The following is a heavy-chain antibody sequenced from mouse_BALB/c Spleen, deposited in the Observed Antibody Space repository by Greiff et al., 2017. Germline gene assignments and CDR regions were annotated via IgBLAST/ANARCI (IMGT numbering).Heavy chain of an antibody. J-gene: IGHJ3*01. CDR1: GFNIKDTY. Sequence: VQLKQSGAELVKPGASVKLSCTASGFNIKDTYMHWVKQRPEQGLEWIGRIDPANGNTKYDPKFQGKATITADTSSNTAYLQLSSLTSEDTAVYYCASDGYYRAWFAYWGQGTLVTVSA. CDR3: ASDGYYRAWFAY. D-gene: IGHD2-3*01. CDR2: IDPANGNT. V-gene: IGHV14-3*02.